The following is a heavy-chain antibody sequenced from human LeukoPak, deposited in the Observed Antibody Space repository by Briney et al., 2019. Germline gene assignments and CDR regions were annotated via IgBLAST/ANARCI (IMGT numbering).Heavy chain of an antibody. CDR1: GGSFSGYY. CDR2: INHSGST. V-gene: IGHV4-34*01. D-gene: IGHD6-19*01. Sequence: SETLSLTCAVYGGSFSGYYWSWIRQPPGKGLEWIGEINHSGSTNYNPSLKSRVTISVDTSKNQFSLKLSSVTAADTAVYYCARDQQWLYYFDYWGQGTLVTVSS. J-gene: IGHJ4*02. CDR3: ARDQQWLYYFDY.